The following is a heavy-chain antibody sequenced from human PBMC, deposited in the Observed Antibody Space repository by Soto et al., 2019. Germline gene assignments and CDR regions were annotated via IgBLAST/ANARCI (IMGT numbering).Heavy chain of an antibody. Sequence: PSETLSLTCAVYCGSFSAYYWSWIRQPPGKGLEWVGEIIPTGSTTYNPSLKSRLSFSLDTSNNHFSLNLSSVSVADTAVYYCARGGITMAWNYYYYGMDVWGQGTTVTVSS. CDR3: ARGGITMAWNYYYYGMDV. CDR1: CGSFSAYY. CDR2: IIPTGST. V-gene: IGHV4-34*01. D-gene: IGHD3-10*01. J-gene: IGHJ6*02.